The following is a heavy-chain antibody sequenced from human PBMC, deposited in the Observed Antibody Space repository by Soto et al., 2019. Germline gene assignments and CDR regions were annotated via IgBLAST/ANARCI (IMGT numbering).Heavy chain of an antibody. Sequence: QVQLVESGGGVVQPGRSLRLSCAASGFTFSSYGMHWVRQAPGKGLEWVAVIWYDGSNKYYADSVKGRFTISRDNSKXXXXXXXXXXXXXXTAVYYCARASSSWYPSHFDYWGQGTLVTVSS. CDR3: ARASSSWYPSHFDY. J-gene: IGHJ4*02. D-gene: IGHD6-13*01. CDR2: IWYDGSNK. CDR1: GFTFSSYG. V-gene: IGHV3-33*01.